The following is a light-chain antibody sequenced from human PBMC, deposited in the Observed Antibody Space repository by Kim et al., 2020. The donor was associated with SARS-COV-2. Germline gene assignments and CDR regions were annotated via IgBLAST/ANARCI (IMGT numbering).Light chain of an antibody. V-gene: IGLV2-8*01. CDR1: SSDVGGYNY. J-gene: IGLJ2*01. CDR2: EVS. Sequence: GQSVTISCTGTSSDVGGYNYVSWYQQHPGKAPKLMIYEVSKRPSGVPDRFSGSKSGNTASLTVSGLQAEDEADYYCSSYAGSNMGVFGGGTKLTVL. CDR3: SSYAGSNMGV.